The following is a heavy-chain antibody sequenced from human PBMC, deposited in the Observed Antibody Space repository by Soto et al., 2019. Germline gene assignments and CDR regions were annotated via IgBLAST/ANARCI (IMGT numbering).Heavy chain of an antibody. CDR3: ARVGPHSTPFDY. V-gene: IGHV3-21*01. CDR1: GFTFSSYS. J-gene: IGHJ4*02. CDR2: ISSSSSYI. Sequence: GGSLRLSCAASGFTFSSYSMNWVRQAPGKGLEWVSSISSSSSYIYYADSVKGRFTISRDNAKNSLYLQMNSLRAEDTAVYYCARVGPHSTPFDYWGQGTLVTVSS.